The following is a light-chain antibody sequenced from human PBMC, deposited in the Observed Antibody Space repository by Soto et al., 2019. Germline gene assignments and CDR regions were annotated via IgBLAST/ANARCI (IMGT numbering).Light chain of an antibody. CDR3: QQYHKWPLT. CDR1: QSVSTN. V-gene: IGKV3-15*01. Sequence: IVMTQFPATLSVSPGERATLSCRASQSVSTNLAWYQQKPGQAPRLLMYGASTRATGMPASFSGSGSGTEFILTISSLQSEDFAVYYCQQYHKWPLTFGGGTKVEIX. CDR2: GAS. J-gene: IGKJ4*01.